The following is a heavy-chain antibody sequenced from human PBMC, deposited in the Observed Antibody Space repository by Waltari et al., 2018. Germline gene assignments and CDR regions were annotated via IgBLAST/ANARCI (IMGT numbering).Heavy chain of an antibody. CDR3: AQDGKDAFDI. J-gene: IGHJ3*02. CDR1: GGSISSSSYY. V-gene: IGHV4-39*07. CDR2: IYYSGST. Sequence: QLQLQESGQGLVKPSETLSLTCTVSGGSISSSSYYWGWIRQPPGKGLEWIGSIYYSGSTYYNPSLKSRVTISVDTSKNQFSLKLSSVTAADTAVYYCAQDGKDAFDIWGQGTMVTVSS.